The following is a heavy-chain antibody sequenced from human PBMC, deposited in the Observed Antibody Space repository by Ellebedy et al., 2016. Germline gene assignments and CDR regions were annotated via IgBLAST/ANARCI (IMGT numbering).Heavy chain of an antibody. Sequence: GESLKISXAASGFTFSTYWMHWVRQAPGKGLVWVSRINTDGSSATYADSVKGRFTISRDNAKNTLYLQMNSLRAEDTAVYYCVSQIALGYWGRGTLVTVSS. D-gene: IGHD3-22*01. CDR2: INTDGSSA. CDR1: GFTFSTYW. J-gene: IGHJ4*02. V-gene: IGHV3-74*01. CDR3: VSQIALGY.